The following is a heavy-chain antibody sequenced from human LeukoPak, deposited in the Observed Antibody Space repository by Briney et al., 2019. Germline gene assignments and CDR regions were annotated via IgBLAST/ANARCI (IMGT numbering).Heavy chain of an antibody. J-gene: IGHJ4*02. D-gene: IGHD3-9*01. V-gene: IGHV1-24*01. CDR3: ATQKTLRYFDWLPLYYFDY. Sequence: ASVKASCKVSGYTLTELSMHWVRQAPGKGLEWMGGFDPEDGETIYAQKFQGRVTMTEDTSTDTAYMELSSLRSEDTAVYYCATQKTLRYFDWLPLYYFDYWGQGTLVTVSS. CDR2: FDPEDGET. CDR1: GYTLTELS.